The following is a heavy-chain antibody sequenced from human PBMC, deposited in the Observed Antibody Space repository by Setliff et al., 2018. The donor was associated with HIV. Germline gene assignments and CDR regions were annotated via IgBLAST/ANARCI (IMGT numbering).Heavy chain of an antibody. CDR3: ARDTGKSSGLDY. CDR1: GGSFSGYY. D-gene: IGHD3-22*01. Sequence: PSETLSLTCAVYGGSFSGYYWSWIRQPPGKGLEWIGNIYYSGSTKYNPSLKSRVTISVDTSKNQFSLKVSSVTAADTAVYYCARDTGKSSGLDYWGQGTLVTVSS. J-gene: IGHJ4*02. V-gene: IGHV4-59*01. CDR2: IYYSGST.